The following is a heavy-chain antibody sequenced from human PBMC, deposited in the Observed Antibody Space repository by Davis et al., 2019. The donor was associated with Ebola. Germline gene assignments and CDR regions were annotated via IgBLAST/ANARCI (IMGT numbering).Heavy chain of an antibody. V-gene: IGHV3-53*01. D-gene: IGHD2-2*01. Sequence: PGGSLRLSCAASGFTVSSNYMSWVRQAPGKGLEWVSVIYSGGSTYYADSVKGRFTISRDNSKNTLYLQMNSLRAEDTAVYYCAREDIVVVPAAIPYSGYDPTYYYYYYGMDVWGQGTTVTVSS. CDR3: AREDIVVVPAAIPYSGYDPTYYYYYYGMDV. CDR1: GFTVSSNY. CDR2: IYSGGST. J-gene: IGHJ6*02.